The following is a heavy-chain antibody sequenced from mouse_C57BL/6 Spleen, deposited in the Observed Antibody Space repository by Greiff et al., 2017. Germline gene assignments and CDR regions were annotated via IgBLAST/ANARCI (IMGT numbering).Heavy chain of an antibody. CDR3: AGGDYRVDY. J-gene: IGHJ4*01. CDR1: GYTFTSYG. V-gene: IGHV1-81*01. Sequence: QVQLQQSGAELVRPGASVKLSCKASGYTFTSYGISWVKQRPGQGLEWIGEIYPRSGNTYYNEKFKGKATLTADKSSSTAYMELRSLTSADSAVCFCAGGDYRVDYWGQGTSVTVSA. D-gene: IGHD2-13*01. CDR2: IYPRSGNT.